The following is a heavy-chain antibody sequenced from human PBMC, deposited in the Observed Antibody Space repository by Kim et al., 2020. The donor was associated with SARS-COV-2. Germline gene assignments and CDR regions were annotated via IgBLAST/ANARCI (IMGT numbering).Heavy chain of an antibody. V-gene: IGHV5-51*01. CDR3: ASFGYYYDSSGYPRDYFDY. D-gene: IGHD3-22*01. J-gene: IGHJ4*02. CDR2: IYPGDSDT. Sequence: GESLKISCKGSGYSFTSYWIGWVRQMPGKGLEWMGIIYPGDSDTRYSPSFQGQVTISADKSISTAYLQWSSLKASDTAMYYCASFGYYYDSSGYPRDYFDYWGQGTLVTVSS. CDR1: GYSFTSYW.